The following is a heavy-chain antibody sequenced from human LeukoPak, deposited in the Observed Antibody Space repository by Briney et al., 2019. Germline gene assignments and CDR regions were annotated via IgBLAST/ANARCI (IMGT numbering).Heavy chain of an antibody. CDR1: GFIFSSYA. D-gene: IGHD3-3*01. Sequence: GGSLRLSCAASGFIFSSYAMHWVRQAPGKGLEYVSSITNNGDITYYANSVQGRFTMSRDNSKNTLYLQMGSLRAEDMAVYYCVTDRAGVADNWGQGTLVTVSS. J-gene: IGHJ4*02. CDR2: ITNNGDIT. CDR3: VTDRAGVADN. V-gene: IGHV3-64*01.